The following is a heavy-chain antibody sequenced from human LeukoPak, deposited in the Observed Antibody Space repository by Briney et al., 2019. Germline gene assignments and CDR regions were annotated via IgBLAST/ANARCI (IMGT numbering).Heavy chain of an antibody. CDR3: AKDEATSGGGLAS. CDR2: INPNNGDS. V-gene: IGHV1-2*02. J-gene: IGHJ5*01. CDR1: GYTFTGYD. Sequence: ASVKVSCKASGYTFTGYDLHWVRQAPGQGLEYMGWINPNNGDSKNTQTFQGRVTMTRDTSISTVYMELTRLRSDDTAVYYCAKDEATSGGGLASWGQGTLVIVSS. D-gene: IGHD3-16*01.